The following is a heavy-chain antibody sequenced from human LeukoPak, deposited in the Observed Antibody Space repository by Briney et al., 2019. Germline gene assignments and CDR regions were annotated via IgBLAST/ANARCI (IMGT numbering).Heavy chain of an antibody. Sequence: SETLSLTCAVYGGSFSGYYWSWIRQPPGKGLEWIGYIYYSGSTNYNPSLRSRVTVSVDTSKNQFSLKLSSVTAADTAVYYCARDTDYYDSSGYYAFDIWGQGTMVTVSS. CDR1: GGSFSGYY. CDR2: IYYSGST. CDR3: ARDTDYYDSSGYYAFDI. J-gene: IGHJ3*02. V-gene: IGHV4-59*12. D-gene: IGHD3-22*01.